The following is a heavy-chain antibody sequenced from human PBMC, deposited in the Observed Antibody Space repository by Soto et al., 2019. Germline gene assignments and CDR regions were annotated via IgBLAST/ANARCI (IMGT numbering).Heavy chain of an antibody. CDR2: ISSSSSNI. Sequence: GGSLRLSCAASGLSFSSFAMSWVRQAPGKGLEWFSISSSSSNIYYADSVKGRFTISRDNAKNSLYLQMNSLRAEDTAVYYCARDQKTEGYCSSTSCYGVDYWGQGTLVTVSS. CDR1: GLSFSSFA. D-gene: IGHD2-2*01. J-gene: IGHJ4*02. CDR3: ARDQKTEGYCSSTSCYGVDY. V-gene: IGHV3-21*01.